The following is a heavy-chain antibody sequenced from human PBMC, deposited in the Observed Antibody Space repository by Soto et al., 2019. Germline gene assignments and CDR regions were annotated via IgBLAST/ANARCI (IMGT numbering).Heavy chain of an antibody. CDR2: IYYSGST. CDR3: ARVDYSDRSKLGR. J-gene: IGHJ4*02. CDR1: GGSISSGDYY. Sequence: QVQLQESGPGLVKPSQTLSLTCTVSGGSISSGDYYWSWIRQHPGKVLEWIGYIYYSGSTYYHPSLKSRVTISVDTSKNQFSLKLSSVTAADTSVYYCARVDYSDRSKLGRWGQGTLVTVSS. V-gene: IGHV4-31*03. D-gene: IGHD3-22*01.